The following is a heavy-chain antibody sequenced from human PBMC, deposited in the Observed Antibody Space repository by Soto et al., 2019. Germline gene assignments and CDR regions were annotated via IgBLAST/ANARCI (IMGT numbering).Heavy chain of an antibody. V-gene: IGHV4-59*01. CDR1: GGSISNYY. Sequence: QVQLQESGPGLVKPSETLSLTCTVSGGSISNYYWSWIRQSPGKGLEWIGYIYYSGSTNYNPSLKSRVTISVDTSTKQFSLKLSSVTAADTAVYYCAKGGGTSSTSDWYFELWGRGALVTVSS. J-gene: IGHJ2*01. CDR3: AKGGGTSSTSDWYFEL. D-gene: IGHD6-6*01. CDR2: IYYSGST.